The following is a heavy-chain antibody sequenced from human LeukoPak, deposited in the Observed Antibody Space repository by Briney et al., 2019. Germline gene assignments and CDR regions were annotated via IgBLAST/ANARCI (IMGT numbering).Heavy chain of an antibody. V-gene: IGHV5-51*01. CDR1: GYSFTSYW. CDR2: IYPGDSDT. J-gene: IGHJ3*02. D-gene: IGHD3-9*01. Sequence: GESLKISCKGSGYSFTSYWIGWVRQMPGKSLEWMGIIYPGDSDTRYNPSFQGQVNISVDKSITTAYLQWSRLKASDTAMYFCTRAPRYSDWFHAFDIWGQGTMVTVSS. CDR3: TRAPRYSDWFHAFDI.